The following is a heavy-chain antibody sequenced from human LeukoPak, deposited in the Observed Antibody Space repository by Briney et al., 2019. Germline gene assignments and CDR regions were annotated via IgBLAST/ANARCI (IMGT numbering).Heavy chain of an antibody. V-gene: IGHV3-74*01. CDR2: MNSDGSST. Sequence: PGGSLRLSCAASGFTFNNYWMHWVRQAPGKGLVWVSRMNSDGSSTNYADSVKGRFTISRDNAKNTLYLQMNSLRAEDTAVYYCARGLHCSGGSCYDTTFDYWGQGTLVTVSS. D-gene: IGHD2-15*01. CDR3: ARGLHCSGGSCYDTTFDY. CDR1: GFTFNNYW. J-gene: IGHJ4*02.